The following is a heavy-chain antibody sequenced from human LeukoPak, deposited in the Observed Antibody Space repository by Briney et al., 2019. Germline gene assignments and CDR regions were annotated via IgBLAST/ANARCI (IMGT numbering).Heavy chain of an antibody. J-gene: IGHJ4*02. D-gene: IGHD3-16*02. V-gene: IGHV3-11*05. CDR2: IISIIGST. Sequence: GGSLRLSCAASGFTFSDYYMSWVRQAPGKGLEWVSYIISIIGSTNYAHTLKGRVTMTRDTSKNSLFLRMNSLRAEDTAVYYCARDKKHSRELTFGGVIVPSFCDYWGQRTLVTVSS. CDR1: GFTFSDYY. CDR3: ARDKKHSRELTFGGVIVPSFCDY.